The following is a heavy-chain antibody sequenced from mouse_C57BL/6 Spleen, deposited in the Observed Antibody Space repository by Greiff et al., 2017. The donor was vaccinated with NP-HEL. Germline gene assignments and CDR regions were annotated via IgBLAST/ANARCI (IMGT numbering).Heavy chain of an antibody. Sequence: EVKLLESGPELVKPGASVKIPCKASGYTFTDYNMDWVKQSHGKSLEWIGDINPNNGGTIYNQKFKGKATLTVDKSSSTAYMELRSLTSEDTAVYYCARTLYYGYPWFAYWGQGTLVTVSA. CDR1: GYTFTDYN. CDR3: ARTLYYGYPWFAY. D-gene: IGHD2-2*01. CDR2: INPNNGGT. V-gene: IGHV1-18*01. J-gene: IGHJ3*01.